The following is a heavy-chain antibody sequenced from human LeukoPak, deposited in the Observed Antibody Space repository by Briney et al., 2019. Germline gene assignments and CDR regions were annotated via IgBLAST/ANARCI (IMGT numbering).Heavy chain of an antibody. V-gene: IGHV3-7*04. J-gene: IGHJ4*02. CDR3: ARDTSRNDLDY. Sequence: GGSLRLSCAATGFAFSNYWMNWVRQAPGKGLEWVANINQDGGAEYYVDSVRGRFTISRDNAKNSLFLQMNSLRADDTAVYYCARDTSRNDLDYWGQGTLVTVSS. CDR2: INQDGGAE. D-gene: IGHD1-1*01. CDR1: GFAFSNYW.